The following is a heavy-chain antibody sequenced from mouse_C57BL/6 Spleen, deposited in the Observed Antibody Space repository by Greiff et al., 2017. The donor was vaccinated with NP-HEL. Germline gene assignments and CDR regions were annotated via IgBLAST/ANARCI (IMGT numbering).Heavy chain of an antibody. J-gene: IGHJ4*01. CDR2: LWSGGST. V-gene: IGHV2-2*01. Sequence: VQLKESGPGLVQPSQSLSITCTVSGFSLTSYGVHWVRQSPGKGLEWLGVLWSGGSTDYNAAFISRLSISKDNSKSQVFFKMNSLQADDTAIYYCARSTMVTTGYAMDYWGQGTSVTVSS. CDR1: GFSLTSYG. D-gene: IGHD2-2*01. CDR3: ARSTMVTTGYAMDY.